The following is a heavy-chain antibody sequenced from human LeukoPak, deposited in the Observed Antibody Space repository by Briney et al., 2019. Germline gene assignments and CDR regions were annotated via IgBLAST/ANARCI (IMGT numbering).Heavy chain of an antibody. CDR3: ARLGYCSSTSCYSASYYMDV. D-gene: IGHD2-2*02. Sequence: KPSETLSLTCTVSGGSISNYYWNRIRQPPGKGLEWIGYIYYSGSTNYNPSLKSRVTISVDTSKNQFSLKLSSVTAADTAVYYCARLGYCSSTSCYSASYYMDVWGKGTRSPSP. J-gene: IGHJ6*03. V-gene: IGHV4-59*12. CDR2: IYYSGST. CDR1: GGSISNYY.